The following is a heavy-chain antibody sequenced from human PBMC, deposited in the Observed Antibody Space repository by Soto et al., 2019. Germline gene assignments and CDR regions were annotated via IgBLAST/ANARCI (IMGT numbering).Heavy chain of an antibody. Sequence: VKVSCKASGGTFSSYAISWVRQAPGQGLEWMGGIIPIFGTANYAQKFQGRVTITADESTSTAYMELSSLRSEDTAVYYCARKGGTTVTNYYYYHGMDVWGQGTTVTVSS. J-gene: IGHJ6*02. D-gene: IGHD4-17*01. CDR2: IIPIFGTA. V-gene: IGHV1-69*13. CDR1: GGTFSSYA. CDR3: ARKGGTTVTNYYYYHGMDV.